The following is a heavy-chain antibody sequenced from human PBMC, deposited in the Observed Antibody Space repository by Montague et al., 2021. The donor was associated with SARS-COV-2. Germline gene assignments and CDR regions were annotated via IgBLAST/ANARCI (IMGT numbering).Heavy chain of an antibody. D-gene: IGHD2-21*01. CDR2: IKQDGSEK. CDR3: VRALGSGDFDF. J-gene: IGHJ4*02. Sequence: SLRLSCAASGFTFGSFWMSWVRQAPGKGLKWVANIKQDGSEKYYLDSVEGRFTISRDNAKNSLFLQMNSLRGDDTAVYYCVRALGSGDFDFWGQGTMVSVSS. V-gene: IGHV3-7*03. CDR1: GFTFGSFW.